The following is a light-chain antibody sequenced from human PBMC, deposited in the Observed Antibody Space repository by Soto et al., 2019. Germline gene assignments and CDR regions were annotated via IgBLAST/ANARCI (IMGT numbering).Light chain of an antibody. CDR2: AAS. J-gene: IGKJ1*01. CDR3: QKYNSAPWT. V-gene: IGKV1-27*01. CDR1: QDIAIY. Sequence: QLTQSPSYLSASVVARVTITCLASQDIAIYLAWYQQKPGEAPKLLIYAASTLQSGVPSRFSGSGSGTDFTLTISSLQPEDVATYYCQKYNSAPWTFGQGTKVDIK.